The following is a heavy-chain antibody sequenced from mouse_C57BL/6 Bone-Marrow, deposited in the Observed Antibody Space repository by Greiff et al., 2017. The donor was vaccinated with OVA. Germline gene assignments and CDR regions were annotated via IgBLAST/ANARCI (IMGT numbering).Heavy chain of an antibody. CDR2: INPNNGGT. Sequence: VQLKQSGPELVKPGASVKMSCKASGYTFTDYNMHWVKQSHGKSLEWIGYINPNNGGTSYNQKFKGKATLTVNKSSSTAYMELRSLTSEDSAVYYCARSNYSNYDYWGQGTTLTVSS. CDR1: GYTFTDYN. V-gene: IGHV1-22*01. J-gene: IGHJ2*01. CDR3: ARSNYSNYDY. D-gene: IGHD2-5*01.